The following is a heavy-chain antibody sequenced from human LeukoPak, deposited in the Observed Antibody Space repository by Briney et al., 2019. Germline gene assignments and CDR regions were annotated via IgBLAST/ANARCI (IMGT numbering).Heavy chain of an antibody. CDR2: TYYRSNWFY. Sequence: SQTLSLTCTLSGDTVSSNSAAWHWLRQSPSRGLEWLVRTYYRSNWFYDYGLSVKSRVTFNADTSKNQFSLQLNSVTPEDTAVYFCVRCYYDSSGYPRFDYWGQGTLVTVSS. D-gene: IGHD3-22*01. CDR3: VRCYYDSSGYPRFDY. V-gene: IGHV6-1*01. J-gene: IGHJ4*02. CDR1: GDTVSSNSAA.